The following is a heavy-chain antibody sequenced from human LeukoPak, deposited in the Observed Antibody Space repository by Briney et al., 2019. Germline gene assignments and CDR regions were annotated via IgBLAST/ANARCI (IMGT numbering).Heavy chain of an antibody. Sequence: ASVTVSCKASGYTFTSYGISWVRQAPGQGLEWMGWISAYNGNTNYAQKLQGRVTMTTDTSTSTAYMELRSLRSDDTAVYYCASSPLIPYYYYYGMDVWGQGTTVTVSS. V-gene: IGHV1-18*01. CDR3: ASSPLIPYYYYYGMDV. CDR2: ISAYNGNT. J-gene: IGHJ6*02. CDR1: GYTFTSYG.